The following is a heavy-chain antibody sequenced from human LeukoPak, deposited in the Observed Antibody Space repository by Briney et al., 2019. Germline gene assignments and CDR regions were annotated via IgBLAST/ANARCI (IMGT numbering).Heavy chain of an antibody. J-gene: IGHJ3*02. CDR1: GGSFSGYY. Sequence: SETLSLTCAVYGGSFSGYYWSWIRQPPGKGLEWIGEINHSGSTNYNPSLKSRVTISVDTSKNQFSLKLSSVTAADTAVYYCARRGLRHIVVVTAIPGAFDIWGQGTMVTVSS. V-gene: IGHV4-34*01. D-gene: IGHD2-21*02. CDR2: INHSGST. CDR3: ARRGLRHIVVVTAIPGAFDI.